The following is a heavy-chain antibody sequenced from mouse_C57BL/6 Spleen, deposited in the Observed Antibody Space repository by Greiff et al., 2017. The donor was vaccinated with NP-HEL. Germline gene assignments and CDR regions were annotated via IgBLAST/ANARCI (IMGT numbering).Heavy chain of an antibody. J-gene: IGHJ1*03. V-gene: IGHV14-4*01. CDR1: GFNIKDDY. CDR3: TLYDGYSHWYFDV. Sequence: EVQLQQSGAELVRPGASVKLSCTASGFNIKDDYMHWVKQRPEQGLEWIGWIDPENGDTEYASKFQGKATITADTSSNTDYLQLSSLTSEDTAVYYCTLYDGYSHWYFDVWGTGTTVTVSS. CDR2: IDPENGDT. D-gene: IGHD2-3*01.